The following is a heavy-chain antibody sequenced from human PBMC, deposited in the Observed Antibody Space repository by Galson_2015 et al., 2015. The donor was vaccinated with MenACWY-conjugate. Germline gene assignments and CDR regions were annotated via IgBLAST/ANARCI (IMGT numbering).Heavy chain of an antibody. CDR3: TPTLGSSWGTFDY. J-gene: IGHJ4*02. V-gene: IGHV3-15*01. CDR2: IKSKTDGGTT. Sequence: SLRLSCAASGFTFSNAWMSWVRQAPGKGLEWVGRIKSKTDGGTTDYAAPVKGRFTISRDDSKNTLYLQMNSLKTEDTAVYYCTPTLGSSWGTFDYWGQGTLVTVSS. D-gene: IGHD6-13*01. CDR1: GFTFSNAW.